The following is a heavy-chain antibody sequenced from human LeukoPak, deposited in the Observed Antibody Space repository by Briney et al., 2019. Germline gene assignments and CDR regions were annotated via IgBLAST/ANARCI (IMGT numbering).Heavy chain of an antibody. Sequence: SETLSLTCAVYGGSFSGYYWSWIRQPPGKGLEWIGGINHSGSTNYNPSLKSRVTISVDTSKNQFSLKLSSVTAADTAVYYCARGRLVRRYDFWSGYPNWFDPWGQGTLVTVSS. CDR3: ARGRLVRRYDFWSGYPNWFDP. J-gene: IGHJ5*02. D-gene: IGHD3-3*01. CDR1: GGSFSGYY. CDR2: INHSGST. V-gene: IGHV4-34*01.